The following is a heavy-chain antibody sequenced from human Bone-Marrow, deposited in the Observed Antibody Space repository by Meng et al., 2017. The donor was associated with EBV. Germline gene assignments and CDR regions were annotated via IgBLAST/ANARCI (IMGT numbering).Heavy chain of an antibody. D-gene: IGHD1-14*01. CDR2: ISSSSSYI. V-gene: IGHV3-21*01. J-gene: IGHJ4*02. CDR1: GFTFSSYS. CDR3: ASHRGY. Sequence: EGVLVRLGGALVKPGGSLCVSCAASGFTFSSYSMNWVRQAPGKGLECVSCISSSSSYIYYADSVKGRFTISRDNAKNSLYLQMNSLRAEDTAVYYCASHRGYWGQGTLVTVSS.